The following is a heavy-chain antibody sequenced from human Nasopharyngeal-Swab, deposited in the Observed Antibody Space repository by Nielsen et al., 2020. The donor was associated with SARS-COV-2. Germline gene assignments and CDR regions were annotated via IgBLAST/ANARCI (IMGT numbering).Heavy chain of an antibody. CDR2: IFSNDEK. CDR3: ARIDFDSSGYYSAFDI. Sequence: RQAPGNALEWLAHIFSNDEKSYSTSLKSRLTISKDTSKSQVVLTMTNMDPVDTATYYCARIDFDSSGYYSAFDIWGQGTMVTVSS. J-gene: IGHJ3*02. D-gene: IGHD3-22*01. V-gene: IGHV2-26*01.